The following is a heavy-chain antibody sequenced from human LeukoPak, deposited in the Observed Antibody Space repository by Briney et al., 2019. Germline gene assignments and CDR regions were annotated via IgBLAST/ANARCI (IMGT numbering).Heavy chain of an antibody. CDR1: GFTVSSNY. D-gene: IGHD6-13*01. Sequence: GGSLRLSCAASGFTVSSNYMSWVRQAPGKGLEWVSVIYSGGSTYYADSVKGRFIISRDNSKNTLYLQMNSLRAEDTAVYYCARRGGSSWYFDYWGQGTLVTVSS. J-gene: IGHJ4*02. V-gene: IGHV3-53*01. CDR2: IYSGGST. CDR3: ARRGGSSWYFDY.